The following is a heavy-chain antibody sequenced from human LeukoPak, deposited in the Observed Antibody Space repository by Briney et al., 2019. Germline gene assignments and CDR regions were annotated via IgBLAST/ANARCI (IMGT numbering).Heavy chain of an antibody. D-gene: IGHD6-13*01. V-gene: IGHV3-23*01. Sequence: PGGTLRLSCAASGFTFTIYGMSWVRQAPGKGLEWVSSISGSGGNTYYADSVKGRFTISRDNSKNTLYLQMNSLRAEDTAVYYCARAPGYRSFLDYWGQGTLVTVSS. CDR1: GFTFTIYG. CDR2: ISGSGGNT. CDR3: ARAPGYRSFLDY. J-gene: IGHJ4*02.